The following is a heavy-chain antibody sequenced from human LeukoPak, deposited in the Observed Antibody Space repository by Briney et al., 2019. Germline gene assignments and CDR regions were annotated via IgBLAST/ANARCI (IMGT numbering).Heavy chain of an antibody. J-gene: IGHJ4*02. CDR1: GFTVSSNY. CDR3: AKVRSRAAPNYYFDY. V-gene: IGHV3-23*01. D-gene: IGHD2-15*01. Sequence: GGSLRLSCAASGFTVSSNYMSWVRQAPGKGLEWVSAISGSGGSTYYADSVRGRFTISRDNSKNTLYLQMNSLRAEDTAVYYCAKVRSRAAPNYYFDYWGQGTLVTVSS. CDR2: ISGSGGST.